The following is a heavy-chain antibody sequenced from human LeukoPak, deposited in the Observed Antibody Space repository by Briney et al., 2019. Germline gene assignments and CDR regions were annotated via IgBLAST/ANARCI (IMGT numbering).Heavy chain of an antibody. J-gene: IGHJ6*02. Sequence: GGSLRLSCAASGFTFDDNGMSWVRQAPGKGLEWVSGINWNGGSTGYADSVKGRFTIPRDNAKNSLYLQMNSLRAEDTALYYCARAYGAARPIYYYYGMDVWGQGTTVTVSS. V-gene: IGHV3-20*04. CDR1: GFTFDDNG. D-gene: IGHD6-6*01. CDR3: ARAYGAARPIYYYYGMDV. CDR2: INWNGGST.